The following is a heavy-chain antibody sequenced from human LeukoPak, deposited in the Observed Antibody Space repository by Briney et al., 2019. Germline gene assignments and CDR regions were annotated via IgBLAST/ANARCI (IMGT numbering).Heavy chain of an antibody. CDR1: GYTFTSNY. Sequence: ASVKVSCKAFGYTFTSNYMHWVRQAPGQGPEWMGVISPSGGSTTYAQKFQGRVTLTRDMSTSTDYLELSSLRSDDTAVYYCARVAYSGSYSDYWGQGTLVTVSS. D-gene: IGHD1-26*01. CDR3: ARVAYSGSYSDY. CDR2: ISPSGGST. V-gene: IGHV1-46*01. J-gene: IGHJ4*02.